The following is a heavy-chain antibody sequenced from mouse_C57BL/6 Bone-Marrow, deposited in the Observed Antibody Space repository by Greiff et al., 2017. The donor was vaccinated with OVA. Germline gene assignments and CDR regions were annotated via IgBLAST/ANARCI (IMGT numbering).Heavy chain of an antibody. V-gene: IGHV3-6*01. CDR2: ISYDGSN. CDR3: ARGGYYVDY. CDR1: GYSITSGYY. Sequence: DVQLQESGPGLVKPSQSLSLTCSVTGYSITSGYYWNWIRQFPGNKLEWMGYISYDGSNNYNPSLKNRISITRDTSKNQFFLKLNSETTEDTATYYCARGGYYVDYWGQGTTLTVSS. J-gene: IGHJ2*01.